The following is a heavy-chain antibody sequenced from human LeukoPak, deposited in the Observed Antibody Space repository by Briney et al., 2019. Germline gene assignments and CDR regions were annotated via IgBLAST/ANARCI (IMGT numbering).Heavy chain of an antibody. J-gene: IGHJ4*02. D-gene: IGHD1-26*01. CDR3: ARFPQWKLLPPGGY. Sequence: SVKVSCKASGGTFSSYAISWVRQAPGQGLEWMGGIIPIFGTANYAQKFQGRVTITADESTSTAYMELSSLRSEDTAVYYCARFPQWKLLPPGGYWGQGTLVTVSS. CDR1: GGTFSSYA. CDR2: IIPIFGTA. V-gene: IGHV1-69*13.